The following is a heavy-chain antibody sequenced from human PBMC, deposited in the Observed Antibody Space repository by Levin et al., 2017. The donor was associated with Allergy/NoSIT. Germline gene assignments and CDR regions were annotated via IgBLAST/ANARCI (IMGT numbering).Heavy chain of an antibody. J-gene: IGHJ6*03. D-gene: IGHD2-2*01. CDR3: ASVPASYCSSTSCSYYYYYMDG. CDR2: ISSSSSTI. Sequence: GGSLRLSCAASGFTFSSYSMNWVRQAPGKGLEWVSYISSSSSTIYYADSVKGRFTISRDNAKNSLYLKMNSLRAEDTAVYYWASVPASYCSSTSCSYYYYYMDGWGKGTTVTVSS. CDR1: GFTFSSYS. V-gene: IGHV3-48*01.